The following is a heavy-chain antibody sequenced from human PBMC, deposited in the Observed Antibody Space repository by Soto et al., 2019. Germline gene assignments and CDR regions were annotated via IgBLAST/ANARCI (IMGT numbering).Heavy chain of an antibody. J-gene: IGHJ3*02. V-gene: IGHV4-59*01. CDR3: ARDWVLGTDGYAFDI. CDR1: GGSISSYY. Sequence: SETLSLTCTVSGGSISSYYWSWIRQPPGKGLEWIGYIYYSGSTNYNPSLKIRVTISVDTYKNQFSLKLSSVTAADTAVYYCARDWVLGTDGYAFDIWGQGTMVTVSS. CDR2: IYYSGST. D-gene: IGHD2-2*03.